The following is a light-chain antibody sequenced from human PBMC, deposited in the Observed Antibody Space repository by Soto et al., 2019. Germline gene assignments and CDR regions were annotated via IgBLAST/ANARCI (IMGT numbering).Light chain of an antibody. Sequence: DIQMTQSPSTLSASVGDRVTITCRASQSISSWLAWYQQKPGKAPKLLIYDASSLESGVPSRFSGSGSGTEFTLTIRSLPPDPFAPYSCQQYHSYLFTFGPGTKVDI. J-gene: IGKJ3*01. CDR1: QSISSW. V-gene: IGKV1-5*01. CDR3: QQYHSYLFT. CDR2: DAS.